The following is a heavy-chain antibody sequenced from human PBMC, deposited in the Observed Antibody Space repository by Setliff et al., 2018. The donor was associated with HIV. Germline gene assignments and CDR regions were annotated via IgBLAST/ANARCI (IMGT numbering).Heavy chain of an antibody. CDR1: GYSISSGYY. Sequence: PSETLSLTCAVSGYSISSGYYWGWIRQPPGKGLEWIGSIYHSGSTYYNPPLKSRVTISLDTSKNQFSLKLSSVTAADTAVYYCARDIQAAGTGWFDPWGQGTLVTVS. CDR2: IYHSGST. D-gene: IGHD6-13*01. J-gene: IGHJ5*02. CDR3: ARDIQAAGTGWFDP. V-gene: IGHV4-38-2*02.